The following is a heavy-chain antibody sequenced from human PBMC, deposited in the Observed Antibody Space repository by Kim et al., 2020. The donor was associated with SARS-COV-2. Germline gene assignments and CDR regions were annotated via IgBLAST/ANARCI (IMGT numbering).Heavy chain of an antibody. D-gene: IGHD6-19*01. J-gene: IGHJ6*02. CDR3: AAGEAVTGLYYYYGMDV. V-gene: IGHV4-59*01. Sequence: SETLSLTCTVSGGSISSYYWSWIRQPPGKGLEWIGYIYYSGSTNYNPSLKSRVTISVDTSKNQFSLKLSSVTAADTAVYYCAAGEAVTGLYYYYGMDVWGQGTTVTVSS. CDR1: GGSISSYY. CDR2: IYYSGST.